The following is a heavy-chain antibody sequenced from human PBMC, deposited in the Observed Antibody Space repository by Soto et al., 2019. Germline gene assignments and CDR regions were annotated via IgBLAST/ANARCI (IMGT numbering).Heavy chain of an antibody. CDR1: GYTFTGYY. V-gene: IGHV1-2*04. CDR3: ARHADVATYMDPAYFKS. CDR2: INPNSGGT. Sequence: ASVKVSCKASGYTFTGYYMHWVRQAPGQGLEWMGWINPNSGGTNYAQKFQGWVTMTRDTSISTAYMELSRLRSDDTAVYYCARHADVATYMDPAYFKSWGEGTLVTVSS. D-gene: IGHD5-12*01. J-gene: IGHJ4*02.